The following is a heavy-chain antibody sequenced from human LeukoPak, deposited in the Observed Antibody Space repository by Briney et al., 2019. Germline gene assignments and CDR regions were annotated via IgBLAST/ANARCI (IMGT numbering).Heavy chain of an antibody. V-gene: IGHV4-4*07. CDR3: ARTIVVVPAAMVWFGP. D-gene: IGHD2-2*01. CDR1: GGSISSYY. Sequence: SETLSLTCTVSGGSISSYYWSWIRQPAGKGLEWIGRIYTSGSTNYNPSLKSRVTMSVDTSKNQFSLKLSSVTATDTAVYYCARTIVVVPAAMVWFGPWGQGTLVTVSS. J-gene: IGHJ5*02. CDR2: IYTSGST.